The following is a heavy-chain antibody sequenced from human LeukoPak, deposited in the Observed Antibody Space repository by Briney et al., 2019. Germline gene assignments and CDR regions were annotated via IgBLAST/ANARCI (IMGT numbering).Heavy chain of an antibody. CDR2: ISYDGSNK. D-gene: IGHD5-12*01. CDR1: GFPFSSYA. J-gene: IGHJ3*02. CDR3: AKSPYSSDAFDI. V-gene: IGHV3-30-3*02. Sequence: GGSLRLSCAASGFPFSSYAMHWVRQAPGKGLEWVAVISYDGSNKYYADSVKGRFTISRDNSKNTLYLQMNSLRAEDTAVYYCAKSPYSSDAFDIWGQGTMVTVSS.